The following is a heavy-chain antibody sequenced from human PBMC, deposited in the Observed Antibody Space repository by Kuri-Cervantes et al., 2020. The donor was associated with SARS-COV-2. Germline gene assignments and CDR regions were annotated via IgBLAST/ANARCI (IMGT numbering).Heavy chain of an antibody. J-gene: IGHJ4*02. D-gene: IGHD3-22*01. V-gene: IGHV1-18*01. CDR3: ARDPYYYDSSGYHGSDY. CDR1: GYTFTSYG. Sequence: ASVKVSCKASGYTFTSYGISWVRQAPGQGLEWMGWISAYNGNTNYAQKLQGRVTMTTDTSTSTAYMELRSLRSDDTAVYYCARDPYYYDSSGYHGSDYWGQGPLVPVSS. CDR2: ISAYNGNT.